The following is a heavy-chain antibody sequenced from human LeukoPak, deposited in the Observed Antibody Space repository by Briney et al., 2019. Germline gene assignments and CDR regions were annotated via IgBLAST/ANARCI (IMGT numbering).Heavy chain of an antibody. D-gene: IGHD5-12*01. CDR2: ISSNGGRT. V-gene: IGHV3-64*01. J-gene: IGHJ3*02. CDR1: GFTFSSYA. Sequence: GGSLRLSCAASGFTFSSYAMHWVRQAPGKGLEYVSAISSNGGRTCYANSVKGRFTISRDNSKNTLYLQMGSLRAEDMAVYYCARGEYSGSEGIPFDIWGQGTMVTVSS. CDR3: ARGEYSGSEGIPFDI.